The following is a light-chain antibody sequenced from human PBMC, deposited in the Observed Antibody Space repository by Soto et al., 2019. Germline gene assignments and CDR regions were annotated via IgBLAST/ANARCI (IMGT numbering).Light chain of an antibody. CDR3: QQYQTDSQ. V-gene: IGKV1-5*03. CDR1: QSINTW. CDR2: KAS. J-gene: IGKJ1*01. Sequence: DIQMTQSPSTLSASVGDRVTITCRASQSINTWLAWYQLKPGRAPKLLIYKASTLESGVPSRFSGSGSGTEFTLTIRSLQPDNFATYYCQQYQTDSQFGQGTKVEIK.